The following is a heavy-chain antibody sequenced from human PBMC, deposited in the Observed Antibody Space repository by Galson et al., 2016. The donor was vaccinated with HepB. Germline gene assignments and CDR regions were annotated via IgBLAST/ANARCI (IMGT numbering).Heavy chain of an antibody. J-gene: IGHJ3*02. CDR2: LNGGTGEP. V-gene: IGHV1-3*01. CDR3: ARELYGTIAFDI. Sequence: SVKVSCKASGYSFTTHSMHWVRQAPGQRLEWMGWLNGGTGEPRSSERFQDRLTITMDTPASTAYMQLSSLRSEDTARYYCARELYGTIAFDIWGPGTMVAVSS. CDR1: GYSFTTHS. D-gene: IGHD4/OR15-4a*01.